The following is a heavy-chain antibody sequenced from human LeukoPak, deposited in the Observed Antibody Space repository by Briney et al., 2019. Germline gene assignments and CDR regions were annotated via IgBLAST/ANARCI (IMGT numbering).Heavy chain of an antibody. CDR3: ANRGSYGDYVMVYDASDI. Sequence: GGSLRLSCAASGFTFGSYAMTWVRQGPGKGLEWVSTISGSGASTNYADSVKGRFTISRDNSKNTVYLQMNYLRAEDTAVYYCANRGSYGDYVMVYDASDIWGQGTMVTVSS. CDR2: ISGSGAST. CDR1: GFTFGSYA. J-gene: IGHJ3*02. V-gene: IGHV3-23*01. D-gene: IGHD4-17*01.